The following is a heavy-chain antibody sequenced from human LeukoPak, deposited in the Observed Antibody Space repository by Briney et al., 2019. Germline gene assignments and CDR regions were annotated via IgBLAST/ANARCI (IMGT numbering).Heavy chain of an antibody. D-gene: IGHD3-10*01. CDR2: INTDGTRT. CDR1: GFSFSSYW. V-gene: IGHV3-74*01. CDR3: ARDLAGHYYGSGSSFDY. Sequence: GGSLRLSCAASGFSFSSYWMHWVRQAPGKGLVWVSHINTDGTRTSYADSVKGRFTISRDNAKNTLSLQMDSLRAEDTAVYYCARDLAGHYYGSGSSFDYWGQGTLVTVS. J-gene: IGHJ4*02.